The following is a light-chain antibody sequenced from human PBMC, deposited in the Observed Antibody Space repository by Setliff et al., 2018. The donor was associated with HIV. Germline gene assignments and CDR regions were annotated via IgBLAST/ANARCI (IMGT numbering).Light chain of an antibody. Sequence: QSALAQAASVSGSPGQSITIFCIGTSSDIGGYEYVSWYQQHPGEAPRLIIYEVSNRPSGVPDRSSGSKSGDTASLTISGLQSEDEADYYCCSYAGTSSYIFGSGTKVTVL. CDR3: CSYAGTSSYI. J-gene: IGLJ1*01. CDR1: SSDIGGYEY. CDR2: EVS. V-gene: IGLV2-14*01.